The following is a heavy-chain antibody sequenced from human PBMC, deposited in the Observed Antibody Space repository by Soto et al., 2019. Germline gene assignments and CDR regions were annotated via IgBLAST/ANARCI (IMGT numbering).Heavy chain of an antibody. J-gene: IGHJ4*02. CDR3: ARATVTTRGKFDY. CDR1: GGSISSYY. CDR2: IYYSGST. V-gene: IGHV4-59*08. Sequence: QVQLQESGPGLVKPSETLSLTCTVSGGSISSYYWSWIRQPPGKGLEWIGYIYYSGSTNYNPSLKRRVTISVDTSTNQCSLKLSSVTAADTDVYYCARATVTTRGKFDYWGQGTLVTVSS. D-gene: IGHD4-17*01.